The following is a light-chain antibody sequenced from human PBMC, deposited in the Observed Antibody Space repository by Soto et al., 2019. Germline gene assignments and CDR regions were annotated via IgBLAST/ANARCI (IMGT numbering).Light chain of an antibody. J-gene: IGKJ4*01. Sequence: IGLTQSPGTLSLSPGERATLSCRASQSVSSSYLAWYQQKPGQAPRLLIYGASTRATGIPARFSGSGYGTEFTLTISSLQSEDFAVFYCQQYGSSPLTFGGGTKVDVK. CDR2: GAS. CDR1: QSVSSSY. CDR3: QQYGSSPLT. V-gene: IGKV3-20*01.